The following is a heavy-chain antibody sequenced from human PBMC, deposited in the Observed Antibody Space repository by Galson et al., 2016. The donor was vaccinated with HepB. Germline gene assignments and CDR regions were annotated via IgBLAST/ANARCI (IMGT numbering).Heavy chain of an antibody. CDR3: ARDPSYSYSSLIDY. Sequence: SVKVSCKASGYPFISYGISWVRQAPGQGLEWMGWISPQSGNTDYAQKFQGRATMTTDTFTNTAYMELRSLRFDDTAVYYCARDPSYSYSSLIDYWGQGTLVTVSS. J-gene: IGHJ4*02. D-gene: IGHD6-6*01. CDR2: ISPQSGNT. V-gene: IGHV1-18*01. CDR1: GYPFISYG.